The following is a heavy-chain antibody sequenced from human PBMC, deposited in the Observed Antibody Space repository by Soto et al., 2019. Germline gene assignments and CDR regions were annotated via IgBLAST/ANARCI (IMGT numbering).Heavy chain of an antibody. CDR2: IVPIVDTS. CDR3: VRVVAIPGYPDN. J-gene: IGHJ4*02. D-gene: IGHD5-12*01. V-gene: IGHV1-69*13. Sequence: SVKVSCKASGYTFSSYAIIWVRQAPGQGLEWMGGIVPIVDTSTYAQKFQGRVTITADESTSTVYMELSSLRSDDTAVYYCVRVVAIPGYPDNWGQGTLVTSPQ. CDR1: GYTFSSYA.